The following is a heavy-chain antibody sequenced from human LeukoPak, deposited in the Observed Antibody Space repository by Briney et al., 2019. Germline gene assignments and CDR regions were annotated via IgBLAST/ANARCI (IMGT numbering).Heavy chain of an antibody. Sequence: SGGSLRLSCAASGFKFDDYGMSWVRQAPGKGLEWVSGISWNGGNKGYADSVKGRFTISRDNAKNSLFLQVNSLRADDTAFYYCAREGIYCVNGVCYLDYWGQGTLVTVSS. J-gene: IGHJ4*02. V-gene: IGHV3-20*04. D-gene: IGHD2-8*01. CDR1: GFKFDDYG. CDR2: ISWNGGNK. CDR3: AREGIYCVNGVCYLDY.